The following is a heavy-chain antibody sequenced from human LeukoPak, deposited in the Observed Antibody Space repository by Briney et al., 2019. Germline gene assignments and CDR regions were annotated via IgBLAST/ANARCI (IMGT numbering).Heavy chain of an antibody. D-gene: IGHD3-22*01. V-gene: IGHV4-59*11. J-gene: IGHJ4*02. Sequence: PSETLSLTCTVYGGSISSHNWNCIRQPPGKGLEWIGDIYNSGSPNYNPSLKSRVTISVDTSKDQFSLKLTSVTAADTAVYYCARVDSSGYYTFFDYWGQGTLVTVSS. CDR1: GGSISSHN. CDR2: IYNSGSP. CDR3: ARVDSSGYYTFFDY.